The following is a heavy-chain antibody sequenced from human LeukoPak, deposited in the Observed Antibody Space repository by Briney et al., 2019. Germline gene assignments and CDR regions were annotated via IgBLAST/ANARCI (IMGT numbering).Heavy chain of an antibody. V-gene: IGHV4-30-4*01. J-gene: IGHJ1*01. CDR1: GASISSGDYY. CDR2: IYYSGST. CDR3: ARGPLYQLPFLGYFQH. D-gene: IGHD2-2*01. Sequence: SETLSLTCTVSGASISSGDYYWSWIRQPPGKGLECIGHIYYSGSTYYNPSLKSRVTISVDTSKNQFSLKLSSVTAADTAVYYCARGPLYQLPFLGYFQHWGQGTLVTVSS.